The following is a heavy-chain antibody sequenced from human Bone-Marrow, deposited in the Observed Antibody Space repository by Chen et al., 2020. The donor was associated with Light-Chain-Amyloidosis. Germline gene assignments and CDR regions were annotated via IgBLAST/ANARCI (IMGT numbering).Heavy chain of an antibody. J-gene: IGHJ4*02. D-gene: IGHD6-19*01. CDR1: GFTFSSYA. CDR3: AKDIRYSSVLYYFDY. Sequence: EVQLLESGGGLVQPGGSLRLSCAASGFTFSSYAMSWVRQAPGTGMGWVRHTPGNGLEWFSAISGIVGSTYYSASLMVRFTISRDNSNNTLYLQINSLRAADTAVYYCAKDIRYSSVLYYFDYWGQGTLVTVSS. CDR2: ISGIVGST. V-gene: IGHV3-23*01.